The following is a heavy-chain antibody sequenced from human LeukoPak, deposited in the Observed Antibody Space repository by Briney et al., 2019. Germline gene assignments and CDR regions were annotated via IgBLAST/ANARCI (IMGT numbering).Heavy chain of an antibody. D-gene: IGHD2-8*02. Sequence: GGSLRLSCAASGFTFSNAWMSWVRQAPGKGLEWVANIKQDGSEKRYVDPVKGRFTISRDNAKNSLYLQMNSLRAEDTGVYYCVRAPATNEWRCMDYWGQGTLVTVSS. CDR1: GFTFSNAW. V-gene: IGHV3-7*01. CDR3: VRAPATNEWRCMDY. J-gene: IGHJ4*02. CDR2: IKQDGSEK.